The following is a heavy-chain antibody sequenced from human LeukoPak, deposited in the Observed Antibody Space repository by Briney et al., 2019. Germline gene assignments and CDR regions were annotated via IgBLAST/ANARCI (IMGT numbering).Heavy chain of an antibody. CDR3: ARGQRAHVEWSSYMDV. J-gene: IGHJ6*03. CDR2: ISRGGSTI. D-gene: IGHD3-3*01. Sequence: PGGSLRLSCEASGFSFSNNEMSWVRQAPGRRLEWVSYISRGGSTIYYADSVKGRFTLSRDNAQNSLYLQMNSLRAEDTAVYYCARGQRAHVEWSSYMDVWGKGTTVTVSS. CDR1: GFSFSNNE. V-gene: IGHV3-48*03.